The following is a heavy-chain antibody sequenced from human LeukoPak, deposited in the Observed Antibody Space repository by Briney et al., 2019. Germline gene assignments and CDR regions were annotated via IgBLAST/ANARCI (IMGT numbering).Heavy chain of an antibody. CDR2: MYHSGST. V-gene: IGHV4-61*01. J-gene: IGHJ5*02. D-gene: IGHD1-26*01. Sequence: SETLSLTCTVSGGSVNSGSYYWSWIRQPPGKGLEWIGYMYHSGSTNYDPSLKSRVTISVDTSKNQFSLKLSSVTAADTAVYYCARSGGYWFDPWGQGTLVTVSS. CDR1: GGSVNSGSYY. CDR3: ARSGGYWFDP.